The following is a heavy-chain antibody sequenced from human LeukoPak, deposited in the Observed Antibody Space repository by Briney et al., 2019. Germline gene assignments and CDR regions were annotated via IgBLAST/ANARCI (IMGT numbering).Heavy chain of an antibody. Sequence: KPSETLSLTCTVSGGSISSSSYYWGWIRQPPGKGLEWIGSIYYSGSTYYNPSLKSRVTISVDKSKNQFSLKLASVTAADTAVYYCAKDRGFGESAPDYWGQGTLVTVSS. CDR2: IYYSGST. J-gene: IGHJ4*02. D-gene: IGHD3-10*01. V-gene: IGHV4-39*07. CDR3: AKDRGFGESAPDY. CDR1: GGSISSSSYY.